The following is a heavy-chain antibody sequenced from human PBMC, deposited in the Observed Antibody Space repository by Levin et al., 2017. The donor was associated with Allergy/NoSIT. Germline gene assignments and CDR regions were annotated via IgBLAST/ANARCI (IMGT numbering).Heavy chain of an antibody. CDR1: GGSISSGDYY. CDR3: ARTSYESVWGSFRIGYFDC. J-gene: IGHJ4*02. CDR2: FYYSGST. V-gene: IGHV4-30-4*01. Sequence: SETLSLTCTVSGGSISSGDYYWSWIRQTPGTGLEWIGYFYYSGSTYYNPSLESRLTISVDTSKNQFSLKLSSVTAADTAVYYCARTSYESVWGSFRIGYFDCWGQGTLVTVSS. D-gene: IGHD3-16*02.